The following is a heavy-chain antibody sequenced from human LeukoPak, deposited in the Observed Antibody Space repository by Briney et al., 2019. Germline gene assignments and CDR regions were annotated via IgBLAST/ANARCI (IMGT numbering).Heavy chain of an antibody. J-gene: IGHJ1*01. CDR2: IKSKAAGGTT. CDR3: TSGPIVASEVFDH. Sequence: PGGSLRLSCAASGFTCSNAWMNWVRQAPGKGLEWVGRIKSKAAGGTTDYAAPVKGRFTISRDDSKDTVYLQMNSLKTEDTAVYYCTSGPIVASEVFDHWGQGTLVTVSS. V-gene: IGHV3-15*01. CDR1: GFTCSNAW. D-gene: IGHD5-12*01.